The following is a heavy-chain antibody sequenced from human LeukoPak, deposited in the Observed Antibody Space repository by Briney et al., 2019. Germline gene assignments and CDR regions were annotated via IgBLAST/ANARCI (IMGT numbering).Heavy chain of an antibody. D-gene: IGHD6-13*01. CDR2: IIPIFGTA. J-gene: IGHJ5*02. CDR1: GGTLSSYA. Sequence: SVKVSCKASGGTLSSYAISWARQAPGQGLEWMGGIIPIFGTANYAQKFQGRVTITADESTSTAYMELSSLRSEDTTVYYCARRHSSSWGDWFDPWGQGTLVTVSS. V-gene: IGHV1-69*13. CDR3: ARRHSSSWGDWFDP.